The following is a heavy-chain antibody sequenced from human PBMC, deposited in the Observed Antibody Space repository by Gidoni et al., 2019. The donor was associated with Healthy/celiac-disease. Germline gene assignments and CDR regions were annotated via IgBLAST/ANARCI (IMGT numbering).Heavy chain of an antibody. CDR1: GGSIRSYY. CDR3: ARVWAEEYSGSCLDV. CDR2: IYTSGST. V-gene: IGHV4-4*07. J-gene: IGHJ6*02. D-gene: IGHD1-26*01. Sequence: QVQLPESGPGLVKPSATLSLTCTVSGGSIRSYYWSWIRQPAGKGLEWIGRIYTSGSTNYNPSLKSRVTMSVDTSKNQFSLKLSSVTAADTAVYYCARVWAEEYSGSCLDVWGQGTTVTVSS.